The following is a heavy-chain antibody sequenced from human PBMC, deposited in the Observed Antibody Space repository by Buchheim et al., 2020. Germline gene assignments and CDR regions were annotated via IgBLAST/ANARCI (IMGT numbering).Heavy chain of an antibody. CDR2: ISGNGSTT. J-gene: IGHJ5*02. V-gene: IGHV3-23*01. CDR3: KIDKQGRPDH. CDR1: GFPFTSYA. Sequence: EIQLLESGGDVIHPGGSLRLSCVASGFPFTSYALSWVRQAPGKGLEWVSSISGNGSTTYYADSVKGRFTISRDSAKSSLFHQMNRLSDKDTAIYFCKIDKQGRPDHWGQGT. D-gene: IGHD1/OR15-1a*01.